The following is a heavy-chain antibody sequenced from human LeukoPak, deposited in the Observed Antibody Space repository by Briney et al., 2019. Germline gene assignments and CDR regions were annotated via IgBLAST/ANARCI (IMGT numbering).Heavy chain of an antibody. CDR1: GGSFSGYY. J-gene: IGHJ5*02. V-gene: IGHV4-34*01. CDR3: ARGQVGDYVP. Sequence: SETLSLTCAVYGGSFSGYYWSWIRQPPGKGLEWIGEINHSGSTNYNPSLKSRVTISVDTSKNQFSLKLSSVTAADTAVYYCARGQVGDYVPWGQGTLVTVSS. CDR2: INHSGST. D-gene: IGHD4-17*01.